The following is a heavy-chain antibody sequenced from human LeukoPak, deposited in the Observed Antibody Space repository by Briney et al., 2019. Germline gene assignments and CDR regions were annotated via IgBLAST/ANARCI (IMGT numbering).Heavy chain of an antibody. CDR3: ARGRLGYCSGGSCFSYYMDV. CDR2: INHSGST. Sequence: SETLSLTCAVYGGSFSGYYWSWIRQPPGKGLEWIGEINHSGSTNYNPSLRSRVTISVDTSKNQFSLKLSSVTAADTAVYYCARGRLGYCSGGSCFSYYMDVWGKGTTVTVSS. D-gene: IGHD2-15*01. CDR1: GGSFSGYY. J-gene: IGHJ6*03. V-gene: IGHV4-34*01.